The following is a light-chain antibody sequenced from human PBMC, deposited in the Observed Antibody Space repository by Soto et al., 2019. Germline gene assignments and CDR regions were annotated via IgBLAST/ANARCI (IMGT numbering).Light chain of an antibody. CDR1: QNIDSY. V-gene: IGKV1-39*01. J-gene: IGKJ1*01. CDR2: DAS. Sequence: DIQMTQSPSSLSASLGDRVTITCRASQNIDSYLNWYQQRPGKAPKLLIHDASSLQSGVPSRFSGSGSGKHFALTINSLQPEDFATIYCQQTYTTPWTFGQGTKVEIX. CDR3: QQTYTTPWT.